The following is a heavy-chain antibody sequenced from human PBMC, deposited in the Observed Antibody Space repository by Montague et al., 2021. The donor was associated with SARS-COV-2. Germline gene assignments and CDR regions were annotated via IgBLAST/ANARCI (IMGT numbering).Heavy chain of an antibody. CDR1: GDSVVELGAA. CDR2: FYYKKKWYN. CDR3: ISGREENYNVMDV. Sequence: CAISGDSVVELGAARKSIRQNPRQSFKSFAGFYYKKKWYNDHPVSARGRVTINPDTSKNQFSLQLNSVTPEDTAIYYFISGREENYNVMDVWGKGTTVTVSS. J-gene: IGHJ6*04. V-gene: IGHV6-1*01. D-gene: IGHD1-1*01.